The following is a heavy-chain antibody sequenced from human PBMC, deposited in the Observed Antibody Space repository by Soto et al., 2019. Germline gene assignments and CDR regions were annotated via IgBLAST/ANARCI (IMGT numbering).Heavy chain of an antibody. CDR1: GFTFSSYA. Sequence: DVQLLESGGHLVQPGGSLRLSCAASGFTFSSYAMSWVRQAPGKGLEWVSSVSAGGDMTYYSDSVQGRFTISRDKSNNAPFLQMYRLRIEYTAHYYWARCDRGGSGPPASYYYSGLDVWGQGTTVTVS. CDR2: VSAGGDMT. CDR3: ARCDRGGSGPPASYYYSGLDV. J-gene: IGHJ6*02. V-gene: IGHV3-23*01. D-gene: IGHD3-10*01.